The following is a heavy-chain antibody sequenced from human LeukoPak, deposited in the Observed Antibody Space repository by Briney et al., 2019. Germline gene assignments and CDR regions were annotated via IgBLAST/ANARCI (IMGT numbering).Heavy chain of an antibody. CDR1: GGTFSSYA. V-gene: IGHV1-69*04. CDR2: IIPILGIA. CDR3: ARVTNYYDSSGSIEEDY. Sequence: SVKVSCKASGGTFSSYAISWVRQAPGQGLEWMGRIIPILGIANYAQRFQGRVTITADKSTSTAYMELSSLRSEDTAVYYCARVTNYYDSSGSIEEDYWGQGTLVTVSS. D-gene: IGHD3-22*01. J-gene: IGHJ4*02.